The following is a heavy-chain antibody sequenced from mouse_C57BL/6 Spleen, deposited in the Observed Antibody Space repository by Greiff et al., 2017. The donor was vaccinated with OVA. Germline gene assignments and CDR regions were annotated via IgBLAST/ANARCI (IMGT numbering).Heavy chain of an antibody. Sequence: VQLQQPGAELVMPGASVKLSCKASGYTFTSYWMHWVKQRPGQGLEWIGEIDPSDSYTNYNQKFKGKSTLTVDKSSCTAYMQLSSLTSEDSAVYYCARGGDYYGSSYDYWGQGTTLTVSS. CDR3: ARGGDYYGSSYDY. D-gene: IGHD1-1*01. V-gene: IGHV1-69*01. J-gene: IGHJ2*01. CDR2: IDPSDSYT. CDR1: GYTFTSYW.